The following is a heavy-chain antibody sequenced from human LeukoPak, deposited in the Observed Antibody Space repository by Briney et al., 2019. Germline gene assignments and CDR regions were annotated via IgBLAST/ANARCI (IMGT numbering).Heavy chain of an antibody. Sequence: GGSLKLSCKASGFTFSSYAMSWVRQAPGKGLEWVSAIICWGGSSYYAHSVKGRVTISSDKSKNKLYLQMNGLNAENTDVYYCAKDVRLRSHDYWGQGTLATVSS. D-gene: IGHD5-12*01. CDR3: AKDVRLRSHDY. V-gene: IGHV3-23*01. CDR2: IICWGGSS. J-gene: IGHJ4*02. CDR1: GFTFSSYA.